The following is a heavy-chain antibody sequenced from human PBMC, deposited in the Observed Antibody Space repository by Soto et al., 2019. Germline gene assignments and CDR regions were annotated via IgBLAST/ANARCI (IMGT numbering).Heavy chain of an antibody. CDR1: GGSISSGDYY. D-gene: IGHD3-10*01. Sequence: SETLSLTCTVSGGSISSGDYYWSWIRQPPGKGLEWIGYIYYSGSTNYNPSLKSRVTISVDTSKNQFSLKLNSMTAADTAVYYCARHYYGSGSTYFDYCGQGTLLTVSS. CDR3: ARHYYGSGSTYFDY. CDR2: IYYSGST. J-gene: IGHJ4*02. V-gene: IGHV4-30-4*01.